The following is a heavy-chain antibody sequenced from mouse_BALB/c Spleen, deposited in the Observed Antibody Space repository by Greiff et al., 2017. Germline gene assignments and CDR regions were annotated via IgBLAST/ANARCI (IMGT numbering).Heavy chain of an antibody. CDR1: GFTFSSFG. V-gene: IGHV5-17*02. J-gene: IGHJ3*01. CDR2: TSSGSSTI. Sequence: DVMLVESGGGLVQPGGSRKLSCAASGFTFSSFGMHWVRQAPEKGLEWVAYTSSGSSTIYYADTVKGRFTISRDNPKNTLFLQMTSLRSEDTAMYYCARNYRYDAWFAYWGQGTLVTVSA. CDR3: ARNYRYDAWFAY. D-gene: IGHD2-14*01.